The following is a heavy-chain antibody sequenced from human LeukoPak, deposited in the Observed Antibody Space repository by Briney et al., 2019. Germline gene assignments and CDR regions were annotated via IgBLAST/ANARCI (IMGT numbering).Heavy chain of an antibody. CDR2: MNPDNGNT. D-gene: IGHD1-26*01. Sequence: ATVKVSCKASGYTFTSYDINWVRQATGQGLEWMGWMNPDNGNTGYAQKFQGRVTMTRNTSISTAYMELSSLRSEDMAVYYCARGKGWELRSWFDPWGQGTLVTVSS. CDR1: GYTFTSYD. V-gene: IGHV1-8*01. CDR3: ARGKGWELRSWFDP. J-gene: IGHJ5*02.